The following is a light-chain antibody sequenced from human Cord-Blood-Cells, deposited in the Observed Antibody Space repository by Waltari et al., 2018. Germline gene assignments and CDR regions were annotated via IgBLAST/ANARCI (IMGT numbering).Light chain of an antibody. J-gene: IGKJ2*01. V-gene: IGKV3-20*01. Sequence: ESLLTKSPGTQYLSPGERDSLTCRASQSVISSYLAWYQQNPGQAPRLLIYGASSRATGIPDRFSGSGSGTDFTLTISRLEPEDFAVYYCQQYGSSPYTFGQGTKLEIK. CDR3: QQYGSSPYT. CDR1: QSVISSY. CDR2: GAS.